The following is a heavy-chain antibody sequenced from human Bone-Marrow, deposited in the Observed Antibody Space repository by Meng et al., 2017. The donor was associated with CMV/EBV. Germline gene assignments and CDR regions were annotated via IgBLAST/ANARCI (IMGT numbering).Heavy chain of an antibody. V-gene: IGHV1-69*02. CDR2: ISPNLGIA. CDR1: GCTFSSYT. J-gene: IGHJ4*02. D-gene: IGHD6-13*01. Sequence: SVKVSCKASGCTFSSYTISWVRQAPEQGLEWMGRISPNLGIANCAQKFQGRVTITADKSTRTAYMELSSLRSEDTAVYYCAVDGSSWYEYYFDYWGQGTLVTVSS. CDR3: AVDGSSWYEYYFDY.